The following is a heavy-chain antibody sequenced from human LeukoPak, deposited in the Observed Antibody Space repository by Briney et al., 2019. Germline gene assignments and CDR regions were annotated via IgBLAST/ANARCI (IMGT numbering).Heavy chain of an antibody. CDR1: GFTVSSNY. D-gene: IGHD2-2*01. CDR3: ARGYCSGTSQRGCDY. J-gene: IGHJ4*02. CDR2: IYSSGST. Sequence: GGSLRLSCAASGFTVSSNYMNWVRQAPGKGLEWVSVIYSSGSTYYADSVKGRFTISRDTSKNTLYLQMNSLRAEDTAMYYCARGYCSGTSQRGCDYWGQGTLVTVSS. V-gene: IGHV3-53*01.